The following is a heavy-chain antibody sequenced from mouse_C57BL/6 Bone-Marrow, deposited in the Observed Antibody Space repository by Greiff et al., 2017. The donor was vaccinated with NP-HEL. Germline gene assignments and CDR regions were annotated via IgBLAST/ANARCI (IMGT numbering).Heavy chain of an antibody. D-gene: IGHD2-1*01. CDR2: IYPGSGNT. J-gene: IGHJ4*01. CDR1: GYSFTSYY. Sequence: QVQLKQSGPELVKPGASVKISCKASGYSFTSYYIHWVKQRPGQGLEWIGWIYPGSGNTKYNEKFKGKATLTADTSSSTAYMQLSSLTSEDSAVYYCARRLYYGNFYYAMDYWGQGTSVTVSS. V-gene: IGHV1-66*01. CDR3: ARRLYYGNFYYAMDY.